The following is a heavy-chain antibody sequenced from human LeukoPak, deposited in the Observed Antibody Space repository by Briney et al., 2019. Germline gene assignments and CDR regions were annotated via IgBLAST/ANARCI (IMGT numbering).Heavy chain of an antibody. Sequence: GGSLRLSCAASGFTFTNYGLHWVRQAPGKGLEWVAVISYDGSNKYYADSVKGRFTISRDNSKNTLYLQMNSLGGEDTAVYFCAKASVHVYYGMDVWGQGTTVTVSS. CDR3: AKASVHVYYGMDV. D-gene: IGHD1-1*01. CDR1: GFTFTNYG. V-gene: IGHV3-30*18. CDR2: ISYDGSNK. J-gene: IGHJ6*02.